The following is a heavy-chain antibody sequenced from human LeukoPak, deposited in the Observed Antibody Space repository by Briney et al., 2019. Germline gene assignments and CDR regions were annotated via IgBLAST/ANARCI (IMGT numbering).Heavy chain of an antibody. CDR1: GFTFTRNC. J-gene: IGHJ5*02. CDR2: IPHDGSNA. CDR3: AKAGPDSSGWYWFDP. D-gene: IGHD6-19*01. V-gene: IGHV3-30*18. Sequence: GGSLRLSCVASGFTFTRNCMHWVRQAPGKGLEWVAAIPHDGSNALYADSVKGRFTISRDNSKNSLYLQMNSLRTEDTALYYCAKAGPDSSGWYWFDPWGQGTLVTVSS.